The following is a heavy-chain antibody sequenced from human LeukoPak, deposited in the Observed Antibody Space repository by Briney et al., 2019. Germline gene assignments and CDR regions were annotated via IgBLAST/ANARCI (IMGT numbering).Heavy chain of an antibody. J-gene: IGHJ4*02. D-gene: IGHD3-10*01. V-gene: IGHV4-38-2*02. CDR1: GYSISSGYY. CDR2: IYHSGST. CDR3: ARDRRRGSGSYLFDY. Sequence: SETLSLTCTVSGYSISSGYYWGWIRQPPGKGLEWIGSIYHSGSTYYNPSLKSRVTISVDTSKNQFSLKLSSVTAADTAVYYCARDRRRGSGSYLFDYWGQGTLVTVSS.